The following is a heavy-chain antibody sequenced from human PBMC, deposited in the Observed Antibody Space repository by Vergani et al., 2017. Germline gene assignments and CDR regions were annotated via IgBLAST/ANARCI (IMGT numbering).Heavy chain of an antibody. CDR2: ISGSGGST. Sequence: EVQLLESGGGLVQPGGSLRLPCAVSGFTFSSYAMSWVRQAPGKGLEWVSAISGSGGSTYYADSGKGRLTISRDNSKNTLYLQMNSLRAEDTAVYYCAKDSEGSRGYPFDCWGGGALVTVSS. V-gene: IGHV3-23*01. CDR3: AKDSEGSRGYPFDC. D-gene: IGHD3-22*01. CDR1: GFTFSSYA. J-gene: IGHJ4*02.